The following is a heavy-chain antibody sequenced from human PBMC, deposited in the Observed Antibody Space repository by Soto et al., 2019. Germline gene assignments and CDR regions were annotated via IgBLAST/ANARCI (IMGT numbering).Heavy chain of an antibody. CDR1: GGTFNSHA. D-gene: IGHD6-13*01. J-gene: IGHJ6*02. CDR3: ARPYSSSLQNSYYYAVDV. CDR2: IIPIFRTT. V-gene: IGHV1-69*12. Sequence: QVQLVQSGAEVKKPGSSVKVSCKASGGTFNSHAISWVRQATGQGLEWMGGIIPIFRTTNYAQKFQGRVTITADESANTVYMEPSSLKSEDTAVYYCARPYSSSLQNSYYYAVDVWGQGTTVTVSS.